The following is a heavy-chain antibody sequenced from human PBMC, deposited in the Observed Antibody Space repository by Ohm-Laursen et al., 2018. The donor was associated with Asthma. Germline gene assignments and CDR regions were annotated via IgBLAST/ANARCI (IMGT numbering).Heavy chain of an antibody. CDR1: GFTFSSYA. CDR3: ARGSLEGLQ. V-gene: IGHV3-23*01. D-gene: IGHD5-24*01. CDR2: ISGSGGST. Sequence: SLRLSCAASGFTFSSYAMSWVRQAPGKGLEWVSAISGSGGSTYYADSVKGRFTISRDDAKNTLYLQMNSLRADDSAVYYCARGSLEGLQWGQGTLVTVSS. J-gene: IGHJ4*02.